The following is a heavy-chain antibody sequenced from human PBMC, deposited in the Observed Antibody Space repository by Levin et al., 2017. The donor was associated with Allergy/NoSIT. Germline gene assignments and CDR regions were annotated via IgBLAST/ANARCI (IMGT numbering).Heavy chain of an antibody. CDR2: ISGSGGST. Sequence: GGSLRLSCAASGFTFSSYAMSWVRQAPGKGMEWVSAISGSGGSTYYADSVKGRFTISRDNSKNTLYLQMNSLRAEDTAVYYCAKPHQLLWYFDLWGRGTLVTVSS. CDR1: GFTFSSYA. D-gene: IGHD2-2*01. V-gene: IGHV3-23*01. CDR3: AKPHQLLWYFDL. J-gene: IGHJ2*01.